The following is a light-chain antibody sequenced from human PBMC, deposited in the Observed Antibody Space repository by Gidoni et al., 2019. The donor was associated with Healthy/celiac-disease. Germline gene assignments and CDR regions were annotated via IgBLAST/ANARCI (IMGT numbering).Light chain of an antibody. CDR3: QQYYSTPRT. Sequence: DIVMTQSPASLAVSLGERATFNCKSSQSVLSSSNNKNYLAWYQQKPGQPPKLLIYWASTRESGVPDRFSGSGSGTDFTLTISSLQAEDVAVYYCQQYYSTPRTFGQGTKVEIK. V-gene: IGKV4-1*01. CDR1: QSVLSSSNNKNY. J-gene: IGKJ1*01. CDR2: WAS.